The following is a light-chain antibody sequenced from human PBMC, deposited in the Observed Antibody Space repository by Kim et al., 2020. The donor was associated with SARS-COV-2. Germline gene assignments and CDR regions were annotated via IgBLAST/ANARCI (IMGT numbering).Light chain of an antibody. J-gene: IGKJ1*01. CDR2: KAS. CDR3: QKNNSYTWT. CDR1: QSISCW. V-gene: IGKV1-5*03. Sequence: DIQMTQSPSTLSASVGDRVTITCRASQSISCWLAWYQQKPGKAPKLLIYKASSLESGVPSRFSGSGSGTEFTLTISSLQPDDFATYYTQKNNSYTWTFGQGAKMDIK.